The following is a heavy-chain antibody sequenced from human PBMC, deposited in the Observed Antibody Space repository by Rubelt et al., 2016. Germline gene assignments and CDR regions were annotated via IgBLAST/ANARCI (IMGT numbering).Heavy chain of an antibody. CDR3: ARGKEGLGVTMMDY. V-gene: IGHV4-34*01. Sequence: QVQLQQWGAGLLKPSETLSLTCAVYGGSFSGYYWSWIRQPPGKGLEWIGEINHSGSTNYNPSLKSRVNISVDTSKNQFSLKLSSVTAADTAVYYGARGKEGLGVTMMDYWGQGTLVTVSS. CDR2: INHSGST. J-gene: IGHJ4*02. CDR1: GGSFSGYY. D-gene: IGHD3-22*01.